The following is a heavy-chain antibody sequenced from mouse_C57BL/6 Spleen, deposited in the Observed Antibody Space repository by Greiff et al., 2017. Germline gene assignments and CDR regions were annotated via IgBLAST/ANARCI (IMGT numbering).Heavy chain of an antibody. D-gene: IGHD4-1*01. J-gene: IGHJ4*01. CDR2: IRSKSSNYAT. CDR3: ERELTGALDY. Sequence: VQLKESGGGLVQPKGSLKLSCAASGFTFNTYAMHWVRQAPGKGLEWVARIRSKSSNYATYYADSVKDRFTSSRDDSQSMLQLQMNNLKTEDTAMYDCERELTGALDYWGQGTSVTVSS. V-gene: IGHV10-3*01. CDR1: GFTFNTYA.